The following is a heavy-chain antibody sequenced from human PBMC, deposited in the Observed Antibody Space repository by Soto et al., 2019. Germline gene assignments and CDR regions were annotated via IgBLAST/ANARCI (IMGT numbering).Heavy chain of an antibody. CDR2: IIPVFGTA. CDR3: ARGDATKIVVTTYYAMDA. CDR1: GGSLSNYG. Sequence: QVQLVQSGAEVKKPGSSVKVSCKASGGSLSNYGISWVRQAPGQGLEWMGGIIPVFGTANYAQKFQGRVTITADESTNIVYMDVTSLRSEDTAVYYCARGDATKIVVTTYYAMDAWGQGITVTVSS. D-gene: IGHD4-17*01. J-gene: IGHJ6*02. V-gene: IGHV1-69*12.